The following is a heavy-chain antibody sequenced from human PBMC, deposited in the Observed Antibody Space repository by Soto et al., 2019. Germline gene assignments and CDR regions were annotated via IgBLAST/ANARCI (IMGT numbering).Heavy chain of an antibody. V-gene: IGHV1-2*04. CDR1: GYTFTGYY. J-gene: IGHJ6*02. Sequence: GASVKVSCKASGYTFTGYYMHWVRQAPGQGLEWMGWINPNSGGTNYAQKFQGWVTMTRDTSISTAYMELSRLRSDDTAVYYCARAVISAAYGMDVWGQGTTVTVSS. CDR2: INPNSGGT. CDR3: ARAVISAAYGMDV. D-gene: IGHD3-22*01.